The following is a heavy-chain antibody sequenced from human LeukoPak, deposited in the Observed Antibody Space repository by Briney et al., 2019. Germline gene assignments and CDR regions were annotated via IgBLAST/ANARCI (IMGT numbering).Heavy chain of an antibody. CDR1: GISISNDDSY. V-gene: IGHV4-30-4*01. CDR3: ARKPRAHLTRMHGATFDY. Sequence: PSQTLSPTCIVSGISISNDDSYWTWIRQPPGKGPEWIGYIHSSGSTYYSPSLKSRVTLSLDTSKNQFSLKVDSVTAADTAVYYCARKPRAHLTRMHGATFDYWGQGALATVSS. J-gene: IGHJ4*02. CDR2: IHSSGST. D-gene: IGHD2/OR15-2a*01.